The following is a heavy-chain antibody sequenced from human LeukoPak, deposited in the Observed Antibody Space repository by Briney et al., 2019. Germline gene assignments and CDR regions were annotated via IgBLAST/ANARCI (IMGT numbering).Heavy chain of an antibody. V-gene: IGHV5-51*01. CDR1: GYSFTSYW. Sequence: GESLKISCKGSGYSFTSYWIGWVRQMPGKGLEWMGIIYPGDSDTRYSPSFQGQVTISADKSISTAYLQWSSLKASDTAMYYCARFRIRGVREAYSSSWYEAVRAEEAYDAFDIWGQGTMVTVSS. CDR2: IYPGDSDT. J-gene: IGHJ3*02. D-gene: IGHD6-13*01. CDR3: ARFRIRGVREAYSSSWYEAVRAEEAYDAFDI.